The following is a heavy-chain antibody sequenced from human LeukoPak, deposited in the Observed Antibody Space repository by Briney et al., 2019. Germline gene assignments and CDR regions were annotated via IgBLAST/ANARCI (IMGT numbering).Heavy chain of an antibody. CDR1: GYNFTDLW. V-gene: IGHV5-51*06. CDR2: IHPGGSEI. J-gene: IGHJ6*03. D-gene: IGHD2-8*01. CDR3: ARVMGFGTITWGGYYYMDV. Sequence: GESLRISCQSSGYNFTDLWIGRVRQVSGEGVGLGGSIHPGGSEIRFSRFLQGQVTISADKSMNTLYLQLSSLRASDNGLYYSARVMGFGTITWGGYYYMDVWGKGTTVTVSS.